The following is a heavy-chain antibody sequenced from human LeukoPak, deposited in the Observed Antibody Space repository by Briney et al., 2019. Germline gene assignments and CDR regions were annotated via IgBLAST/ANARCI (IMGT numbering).Heavy chain of an antibody. D-gene: IGHD3-10*01. Sequence: AGGSLRLSCAASGFTFDDYAMHWVRQAPGKGLEWVSGISWNSGSIGYADSVKGRFTISRDNAKNSLYLQMNSLRAEDMALYYCAKDMFGTLWFGDPGGAFDIWGQGTMVTVSS. J-gene: IGHJ3*02. CDR2: ISWNSGSI. CDR1: GFTFDDYA. V-gene: IGHV3-9*03. CDR3: AKDMFGTLWFGDPGGAFDI.